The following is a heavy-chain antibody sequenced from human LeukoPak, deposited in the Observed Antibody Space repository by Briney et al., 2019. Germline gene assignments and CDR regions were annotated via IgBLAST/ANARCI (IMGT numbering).Heavy chain of an antibody. J-gene: IGHJ4*02. D-gene: IGHD3-3*01. CDR3: ARDPPARYDFWSGYYSDY. CDR2: INPSGGST. CDR1: GYTFTSYY. V-gene: IGHV1-46*01. Sequence: ASVKVSCKASGYTFTSYYMHWVRQAPGQGLEWMGLINPSGGSTSYAQKFQGRVTMTRDTSTSTVYMELSSLRSEDTAVYYCARDPPARYDFWSGYYSDYWGQGTLVTVSS.